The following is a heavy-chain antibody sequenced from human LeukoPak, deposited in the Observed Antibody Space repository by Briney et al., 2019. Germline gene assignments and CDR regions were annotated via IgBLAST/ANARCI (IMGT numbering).Heavy chain of an antibody. Sequence: GGSLRLSCAASGFTFSSYGMHWVRQAPGKGLKWVAVISYDGSNKYYADSVKGRFTISRDNSKNTLYLQMNSLRAEDTAVYYCAKDAVAGFYYFDYWGQGTLVTVSS. CDR3: AKDAVAGFYYFDY. J-gene: IGHJ4*02. V-gene: IGHV3-30*18. CDR2: ISYDGSNK. CDR1: GFTFSSYG. D-gene: IGHD6-19*01.